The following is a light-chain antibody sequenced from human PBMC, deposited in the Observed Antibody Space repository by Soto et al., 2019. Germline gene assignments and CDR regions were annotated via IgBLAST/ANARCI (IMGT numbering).Light chain of an antibody. CDR3: QQYYNTPVT. V-gene: IGKV4-1*01. CDR1: QSVLYSSNNKNY. CDR2: WAS. J-gene: IGKJ4*01. Sequence: DIVMTQSPDSLAVPLGERATINCKSSQSVLYSSNNKNYLAWYQQKPGQPPKLLIYWASTRESGVPDRFGGSGSGTDFTLTISSLQAEDVAVYYCQQYYNTPVTFGGGTKVEIK.